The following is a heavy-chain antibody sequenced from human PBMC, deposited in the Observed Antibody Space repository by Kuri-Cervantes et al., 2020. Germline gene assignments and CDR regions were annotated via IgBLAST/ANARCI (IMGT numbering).Heavy chain of an antibody. D-gene: IGHD6-19*01. V-gene: IGHV1-69*05. J-gene: IGHJ3*02. CDR2: IIPIFGTA. Sequence: SVKVSCKASGGTFSSYAISWVRQAPGQGLEWMGGIIPIFGTANYAQKLQGRVTMTTDTSTSTAYMELRSLRSDDTAVYYCARGEVPVAGSAFDIWGQGTMVTVSS. CDR3: ARGEVPVAGSAFDI. CDR1: GGTFSSYA.